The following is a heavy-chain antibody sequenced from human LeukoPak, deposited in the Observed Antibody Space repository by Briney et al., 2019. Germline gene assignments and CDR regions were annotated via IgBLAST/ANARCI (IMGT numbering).Heavy chain of an antibody. CDR3: ARDSDITIFGVVTPGYFDY. Sequence: ASVKVSCKASGYSCVGYGITWVRQGPGQGLEWMGWFNPENGNTNYAQKVQGRVTMTADTSTSTSYMELRSLRSDDTAVYYCARDSDITIFGVVTPGYFDYWGQGTLVTVSS. D-gene: IGHD3-3*01. J-gene: IGHJ4*02. V-gene: IGHV1-18*01. CDR1: GYSCVGYG. CDR2: FNPENGNT.